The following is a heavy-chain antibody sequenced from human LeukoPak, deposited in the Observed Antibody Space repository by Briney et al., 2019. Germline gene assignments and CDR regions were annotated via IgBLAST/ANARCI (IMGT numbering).Heavy chain of an antibody. V-gene: IGHV4-59*01. Sequence: SGTLSLTCTVSGVSISSSYSSWLRQSPRKGLEWIGYISYRGTTRYNPSLKGRVTISMDTPKNQVSMNLSSVTAADTAFYYCARDPGSCSGGSCSFYWYFDLWGRGTLVSVSS. CDR1: GVSISSSY. CDR3: ARDPGSCSGGSCSFYWYFDL. D-gene: IGHD2-15*01. J-gene: IGHJ2*01. CDR2: ISYRGTT.